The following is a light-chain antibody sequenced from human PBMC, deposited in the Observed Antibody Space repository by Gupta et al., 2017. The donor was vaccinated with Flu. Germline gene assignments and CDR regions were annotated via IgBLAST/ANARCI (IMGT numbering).Light chain of an antibody. Sequence: DVVMTQSPLSLPVTLGQPASISCRSSQSLVHSNGNTYLTWLQQRPGQSPRRLLYRVSKRDSGVPDRFSGSGSGTDFTLKSSRGEAEDVGVYYCMQGTHLRTFGQGTKVEIK. CDR2: RVS. CDR1: QSLVHSNGNTY. CDR3: MQGTHLRT. V-gene: IGKV2-30*02. J-gene: IGKJ1*01.